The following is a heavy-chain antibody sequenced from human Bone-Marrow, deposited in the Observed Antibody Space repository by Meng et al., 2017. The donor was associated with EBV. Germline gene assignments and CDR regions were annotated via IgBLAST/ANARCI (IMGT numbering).Heavy chain of an antibody. CDR3: AKSSSSTPGVVDS. CDR2: IYDGGTT. Sequence: VQLQESGPGLVNPSETLSLTCPVSGASVSGGTFHWSWIRQPPGKELEWIGYIYDGGTTIYNPSLKSRVTIFLDTSRNQFSLGLRSVTTADTAVYYCAKSSSSTPGVVDSWGQGTLVTVSS. D-gene: IGHD6-6*01. V-gene: IGHV4-61*01. J-gene: IGHJ4*02. CDR1: GASVSGGTFH.